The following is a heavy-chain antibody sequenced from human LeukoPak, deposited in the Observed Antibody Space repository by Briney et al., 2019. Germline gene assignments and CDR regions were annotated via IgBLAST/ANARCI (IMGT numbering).Heavy chain of an antibody. Sequence: PGGALRLSCAASGFPFSIYAVHWVRQAPGKGLEWVEVLSHDGNDGFYANSVKGRFTISRDNSRNTLYLQMNSLRAEDTAVYFCTRGGTTVSTNPWYFDLWGRGTLVTVSS. CDR1: GFPFSIYA. CDR2: LSHDGNDG. CDR3: TRGGTTVSTNPWYFDL. V-gene: IGHV3-30*04. J-gene: IGHJ2*01. D-gene: IGHD4-17*01.